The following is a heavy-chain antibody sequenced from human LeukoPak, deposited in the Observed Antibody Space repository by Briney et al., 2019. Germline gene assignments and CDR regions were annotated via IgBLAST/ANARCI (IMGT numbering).Heavy chain of an antibody. V-gene: IGHV3-23*01. CDR3: AKVSRPYQYCSSTSCSVDAFDI. J-gene: IGHJ3*02. D-gene: IGHD2-2*01. CDR1: GFTFSSYA. CDR2: ISGSGGST. Sequence: QPGGSLRLSCAASGFTFSSYAMSWVRQAPGKGLEWVSAISGSGGSTYYADSVKGRFTISRDNSKNTLYLQMNSLRAEDTAVYYCAKVSRPYQYCSSTSCSVDAFDIWGQGTMVTVSS.